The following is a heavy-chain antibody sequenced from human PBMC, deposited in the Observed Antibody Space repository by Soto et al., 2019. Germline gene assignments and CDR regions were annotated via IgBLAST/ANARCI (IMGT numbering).Heavy chain of an antibody. D-gene: IGHD5-18*01. Sequence: QLQLQESGPGLVKPSETLSLTCTVSGGSISSSSYYWGWIRQPPGKGLEWIGSIYYSGSTYYNPSRKSRVTISVDTSKNQSPLKLSSVTAADTAVYYCASVRRGYSYGYTENIGYYFDYWGQGTLVTVSS. CDR3: ASVRRGYSYGYTENIGYYFDY. CDR2: IYYSGST. CDR1: GGSISSSSYY. V-gene: IGHV4-39*01. J-gene: IGHJ4*02.